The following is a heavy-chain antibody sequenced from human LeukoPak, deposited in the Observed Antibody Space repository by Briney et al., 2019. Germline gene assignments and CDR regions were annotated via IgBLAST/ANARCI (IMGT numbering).Heavy chain of an antibody. CDR3: ARDYDFWSGDNWFDP. CDR2: IYYTGST. Sequence: SETLSLTCTVSGGSISSSSYYWGWIRQPPGKGLEWIGYIYYTGSTNYNPSLKSRVTISADTSKNQFSLKLSSVTAADTAVYYCARDYDFWSGDNWFDPWGQGTLVTVSS. D-gene: IGHD3-3*01. CDR1: GGSISSSSYY. J-gene: IGHJ5*02. V-gene: IGHV4-61*01.